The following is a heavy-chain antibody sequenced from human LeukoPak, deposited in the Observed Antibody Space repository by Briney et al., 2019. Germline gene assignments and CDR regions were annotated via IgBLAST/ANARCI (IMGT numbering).Heavy chain of an antibody. V-gene: IGHV4-34*01. CDR2: INHSGST. J-gene: IGHJ4*02. CDR3: ERITVGALDY. CDR1: GGSFSGYY. Sequence: SETLSLTCAVYGGSFSGYYWSWIRQPPGKGLEWIGEINHSGSTNYNPSLKSRVTISVDMSKKQFSLKLSSVTAADTAVYYCERITVGALDYWGQGTLVSVSS. D-gene: IGHD1-26*01.